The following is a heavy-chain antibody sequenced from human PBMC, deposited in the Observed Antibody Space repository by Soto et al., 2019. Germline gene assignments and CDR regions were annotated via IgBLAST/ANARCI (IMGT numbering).Heavy chain of an antibody. CDR2: IIPIFGTA. CDR1: GGTFSSYA. CDR3: VSGGEYALGKQGWDYCGMDV. Sequence: QVQLVQSGAEVKKPGSSVKVSCKASGGTFSSYAISWVRQAPGQGLEWMGGIIPIFGTANYAQKFQGRATITADEAASTAYMELSSLRSEETAVSYCVSGGEYALGKQGWDYCGMDVWGPGTTVTVSS. D-gene: IGHD3-16*01. V-gene: IGHV1-69*12. J-gene: IGHJ6*02.